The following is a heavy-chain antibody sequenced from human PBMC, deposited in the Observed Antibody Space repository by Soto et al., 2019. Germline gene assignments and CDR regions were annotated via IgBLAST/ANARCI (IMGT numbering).Heavy chain of an antibody. D-gene: IGHD3-9*01. J-gene: IGHJ5*02. V-gene: IGHV3-11*03. CDR1: GFTLSDYY. Sequence: GGSLRLSCAASGFTLSDYYMTWIRQAPGKGLEWISYISSNSRYTKYADSVKGRFTISRDYAKNSLYLQMNSLRVEDTAVYYCARVYDILTSAWLDPWGQGTLVTAPQ. CDR3: ARVYDILTSAWLDP. CDR2: ISSNSRYT.